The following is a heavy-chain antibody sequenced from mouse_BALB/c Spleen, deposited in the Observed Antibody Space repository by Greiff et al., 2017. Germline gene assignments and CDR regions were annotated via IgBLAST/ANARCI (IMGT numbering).Heavy chain of an antibody. CDR2: ISYSGST. Sequence: EVKLLESGPGLVKPSQSLSLTCTVTGYSITSDYAWNWIRQFPGNKLEWMGYISYSGSTSYNPSLKSRISITRDTSKNQFFLQLNSVTTEDTATYYCATYYGPFYFDYWGQGTTLTVSS. CDR1: GYSITSDYA. D-gene: IGHD2-10*01. J-gene: IGHJ2*01. CDR3: ATYYGPFYFDY. V-gene: IGHV3-2*02.